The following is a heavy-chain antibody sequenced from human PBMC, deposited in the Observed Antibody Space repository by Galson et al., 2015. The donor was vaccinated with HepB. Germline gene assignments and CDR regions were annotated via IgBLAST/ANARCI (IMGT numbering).Heavy chain of an antibody. D-gene: IGHD1-26*01. CDR3: AILERAYSGSYFPRIVGYYYYMDV. CDR2: INPNSGGT. J-gene: IGHJ6*03. V-gene: IGHV1-2*06. Sequence: SVKVSCKASGYTFTGYYMHWVRQAPGQGLEWMGRINPNSGGTNYAQKFQGRVTMTRDTSISTAYMELSRLRSDDTAVYYCAILERAYSGSYFPRIVGYYYYMDVWGKGTTVTVSS. CDR1: GYTFTGYY.